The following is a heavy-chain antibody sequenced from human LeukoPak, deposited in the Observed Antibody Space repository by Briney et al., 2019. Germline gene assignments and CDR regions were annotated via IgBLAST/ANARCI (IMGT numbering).Heavy chain of an antibody. CDR1: GGTFSSYA. V-gene: IGHV1-69*13. CDR3: ARGYCSSTSCSTEAFDI. J-gene: IGHJ3*02. CDR2: IIPIFGTA. D-gene: IGHD2-2*01. Sequence: GASVKVSCKASGGTFSSYAISWVRQAPGQGLEWMGGIIPIFGTANYAQKFQGRVTITADESTSTAYMELSSLRSEDTAVYYCARGYCSSTSCSTEAFDIWGQGTMVTVSS.